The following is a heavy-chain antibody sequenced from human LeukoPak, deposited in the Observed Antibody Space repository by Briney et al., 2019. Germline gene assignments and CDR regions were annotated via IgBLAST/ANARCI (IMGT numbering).Heavy chain of an antibody. V-gene: IGHV1-69*13. CDR1: GGTFSSHA. D-gene: IGHD4-17*01. Sequence: AVKVSCKASGGTFSSHAIRRVRQAPGQGLEGMGGIIPIFSTANYAQKFQGRVTITADESTSTAYMELSSLRSEDTAVYYCARLDYGDFPFDYWGQGTLVTVSS. J-gene: IGHJ4*02. CDR2: IIPIFSTA. CDR3: ARLDYGDFPFDY.